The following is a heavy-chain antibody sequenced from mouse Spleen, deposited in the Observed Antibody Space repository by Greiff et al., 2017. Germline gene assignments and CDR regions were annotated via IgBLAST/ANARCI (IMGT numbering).Heavy chain of an antibody. J-gene: IGHJ2*01. V-gene: IGHV1-50*01. CDR2: IDPSDSYT. CDR3: ARYGGLGPYYFDY. D-gene: IGHD3-3*01. CDR1: GYTFTSYW. Sequence: QVQLQQPGAELVKPGASVKLSCKASGYTFTSYWMQWVKQRPGQGLEWIGEIDPSDSYTNYNQKFKGKATLTVDTSSSTAYMQLSSLTSEDSAVHYCARYGGLGPYYFDYWGQGTTLTVSS.